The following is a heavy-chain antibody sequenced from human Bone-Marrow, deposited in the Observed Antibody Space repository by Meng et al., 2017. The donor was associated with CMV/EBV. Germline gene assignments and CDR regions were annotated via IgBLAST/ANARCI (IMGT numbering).Heavy chain of an antibody. CDR3: ARVRAAFDIDVGTLEH. CDR2: LSWTAERT. CDR1: GFTFTSYA. D-gene: IGHD1-7*01. J-gene: IGHJ4*02. V-gene: IGHV3-23*01. Sequence: GESLKISCAASGFTFTSYAMTWVRQAPGKGLEWVSSLSWTAERTNYADSVKGRFSVSRDNSKNTLYLEMNSLRAEDTALYFCARVRAAFDIDVGTLEHWGQGVLVTVSS.